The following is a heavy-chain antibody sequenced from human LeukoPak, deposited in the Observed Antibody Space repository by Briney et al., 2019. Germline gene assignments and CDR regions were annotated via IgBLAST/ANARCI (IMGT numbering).Heavy chain of an antibody. D-gene: IGHD3-3*01. CDR1: GFSFHTYD. Sequence: GGSLRLSCAASGFSFHTYDMNWVRQAPGKGLEWVSYISSSSSTIYYADSVKGRFTISRDNAKNSLYLQMNSLRAEDTAVYYCARAGTYYDFWSGYSLDYWGQGTLVTVSS. V-gene: IGHV3-48*01. CDR3: ARAGTYYDFWSGYSLDY. CDR2: ISSSSSTI. J-gene: IGHJ4*02.